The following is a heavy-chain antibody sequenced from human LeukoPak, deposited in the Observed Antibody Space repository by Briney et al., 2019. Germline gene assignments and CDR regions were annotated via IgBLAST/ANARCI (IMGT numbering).Heavy chain of an antibody. CDR1: GGSTSDYY. J-gene: IGHJ4*02. Sequence: SETLSLTCSVSGGSTSDYYWNWIRQPAGQGLEWLGRIYYTGNTAYNPSLKSRLTMSLDTAKNQFSLKVTSVTAADTAVYYCARGGTLFTYFDSWGQGTLVTVSS. CDR2: IYYTGNT. V-gene: IGHV4-4*07. CDR3: ARGGTLFTYFDS. D-gene: IGHD3-10*02.